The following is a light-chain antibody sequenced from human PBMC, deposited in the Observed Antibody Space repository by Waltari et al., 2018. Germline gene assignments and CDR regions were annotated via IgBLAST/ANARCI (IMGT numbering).Light chain of an antibody. CDR3: SSYTTSSAPGV. CDR2: EVS. CDR1: DRHVRPYAL. Sequence: QSALTHPASLSGSPGQSITIPCPRTDRHVRPYALVSWYQQHPGKAPHLIIYEVSNRPSGISNRFSASKSGNTASLTISGLQAEDEADDYCSSYTTSSAPGVFGTGTRVTVL. J-gene: IGLJ1*01. V-gene: IGLV2-14*01.